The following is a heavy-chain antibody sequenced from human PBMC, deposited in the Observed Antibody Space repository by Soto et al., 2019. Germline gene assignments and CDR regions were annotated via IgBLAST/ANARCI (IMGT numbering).Heavy chain of an antibody. CDR3: ASSTVFGVIALTSMAWFDT. V-gene: IGHV1-69*01. D-gene: IGHD3-3*01. J-gene: IGHJ5*02. CDR1: GGTFNSYA. Sequence: QVQLVQSGAEVKKPGSSVKVSCKASGGTFNSYAISWVRQAPGQGLEWMGGIIPVFSARHYAQNFQGRVTLSANESTRTVYLDLSCLRCDDTAVYLCASSTVFGVIALTSMAWFDTWGQGTLVIVSS. CDR2: IIPVFSAR.